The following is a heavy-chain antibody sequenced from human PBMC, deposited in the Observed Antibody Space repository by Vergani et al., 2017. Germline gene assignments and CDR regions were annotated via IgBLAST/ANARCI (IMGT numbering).Heavy chain of an antibody. CDR2: INHSGST. Sequence: QVQLQQWGAGLLKPSETLSLTCAVYGGSFSGYYWSWIRQPPGKGLEWIGEINHSGSTNYNPSLKSRVTISVDTSKNKFSLKLSSVTAADTAVYYCARRQTIYDSSGYYYGGFDYWGQGTLVTVSS. CDR1: GGSFSGYY. CDR3: ARRQTIYDSSGYYYGGFDY. D-gene: IGHD3-22*01. V-gene: IGHV4-34*01. J-gene: IGHJ4*02.